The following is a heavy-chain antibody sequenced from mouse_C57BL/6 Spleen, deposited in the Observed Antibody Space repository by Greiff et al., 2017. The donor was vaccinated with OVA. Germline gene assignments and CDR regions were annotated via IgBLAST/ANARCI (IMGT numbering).Heavy chain of an antibody. V-gene: IGHV5-17*01. Sequence: EVQRVESGGGLVKPGGSLKLSCAASGFTFSDYGMHWVRQAPDKGLEWVAYISSGSSTIYYADTVKGRFTISRDNAKNTLFLQMTSLRSEDTAMYYCARYTTVVDYAMDYWGQGTSVTVSS. CDR3: ARYTTVVDYAMDY. J-gene: IGHJ4*01. CDR2: ISSGSSTI. CDR1: GFTFSDYG. D-gene: IGHD1-1*01.